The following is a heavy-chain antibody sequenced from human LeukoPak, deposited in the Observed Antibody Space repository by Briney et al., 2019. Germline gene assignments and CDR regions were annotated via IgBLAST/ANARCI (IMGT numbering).Heavy chain of an antibody. CDR3: ARDGTLAAPAPDYYYYYMDV. V-gene: IGHV3-30*01. D-gene: IGHD2-15*01. CDR1: GFTFSSYA. Sequence: GGSLRLSCAASGFTFSSYAMHWVRQAPGKGLEWVAVISYDGSNKYYADSVKGRFTISRDNSKKTLYLQMNSLRAEDTAVYYCARDGTLAAPAPDYYYYYMDVWGKGTTVTVSS. J-gene: IGHJ6*03. CDR2: ISYDGSNK.